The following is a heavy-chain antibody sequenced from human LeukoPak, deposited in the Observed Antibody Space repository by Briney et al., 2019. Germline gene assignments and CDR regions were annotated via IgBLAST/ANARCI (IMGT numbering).Heavy chain of an antibody. D-gene: IGHD3-22*01. J-gene: IGHJ3*02. CDR2: IYHSGST. V-gene: IGHV4-4*02. CDR3: AIPYYYDSSGYSHDAFDI. Sequence: SETLSLTCAVSGGSISSSNWWSWVRQPPGKGLEWIGEIYHSGSTNYNPSLKSRVTISVDKSRNQFSLKLSSVTAADTAVYYCAIPYYYDSSGYSHDAFDIWGQGTMVTVSS. CDR1: GGSISSSNW.